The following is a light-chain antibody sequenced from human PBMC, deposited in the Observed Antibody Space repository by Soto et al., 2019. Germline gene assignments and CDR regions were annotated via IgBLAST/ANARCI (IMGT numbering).Light chain of an antibody. CDR1: QSISSS. CDR3: QHGSNWPPVT. Sequence: EIVLTQSPVTLSLSPGEGATLSCRASQSISSSLAWYQHKRGQAPRLLIYDTSKRATGIPARFSGGGSGTAFALTISSLEPEDFAVYYCQHGSNWPPVTFGGGTKVEIK. J-gene: IGKJ4*01. CDR2: DTS. V-gene: IGKV3-11*01.